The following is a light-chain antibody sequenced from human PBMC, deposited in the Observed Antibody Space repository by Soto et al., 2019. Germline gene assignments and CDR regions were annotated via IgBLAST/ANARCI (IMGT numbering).Light chain of an antibody. J-gene: IGLJ2*01. CDR2: EVS. Sequence: QSALTQPPSASGSPGQSVTISCTGTSSDVGGYNYVSWYQQHPGKAPKPMISEVSKRPSGVPDRFSGSKSGHTASLTVSGLQAEDEADYYCSSFAGNNNLVFGGGTKLTVL. CDR1: SSDVGGYNY. CDR3: SSFAGNNNLV. V-gene: IGLV2-8*01.